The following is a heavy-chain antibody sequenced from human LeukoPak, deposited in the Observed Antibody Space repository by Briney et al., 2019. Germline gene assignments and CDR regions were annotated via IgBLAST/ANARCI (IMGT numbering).Heavy chain of an antibody. CDR2: IYHSGST. CDR3: ARGRSSRSDAAFDI. V-gene: IGHV4-38-2*02. D-gene: IGHD6-13*01. CDR1: GYSISSGYY. Sequence: SETLSLTCTVSGYSISSGYYWGWIRQPPGKGLEWIGSIYHSGSTYYNPSLKSRVTISVDKSKNQFSLKLSSVTAADTALYYCARGRSSRSDAAFDIWGQGTMVTVSS. J-gene: IGHJ3*02.